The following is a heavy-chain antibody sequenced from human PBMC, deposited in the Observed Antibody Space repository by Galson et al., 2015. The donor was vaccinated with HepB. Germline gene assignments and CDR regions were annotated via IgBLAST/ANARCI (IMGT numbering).Heavy chain of an antibody. CDR1: TFIFSTYS. V-gene: IGHV3-23*01. J-gene: IGHJ4*02. CDR3: AKGNRYGITMVRGGRTYYFDY. Sequence: SLRLSCAASTFIFSTYSMSWVRQAPGKGLEWVSAISGSGGSTYYADSVKGRFTISRDNSKNTLYLQMNSLRAEDTAVYYCAKGNRYGITMVRGGRTYYFDYWGQGTLVTVSS. D-gene: IGHD3-10*01. CDR2: ISGSGGST.